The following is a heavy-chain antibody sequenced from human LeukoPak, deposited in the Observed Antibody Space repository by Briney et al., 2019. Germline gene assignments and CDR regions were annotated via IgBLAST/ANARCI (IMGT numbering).Heavy chain of an antibody. V-gene: IGHV3-23*01. J-gene: IGHJ4*02. Sequence: GGALRLSCAASGFTFSSYAMSWVRQAPGKGLEWVSAIRDSVSSTHYADSVKGRFTTSTDNSKNTLFLQMNSLRAEDTAIYYCAKYGPQDSGSSHFHYWGQGALVTVSS. D-gene: IGHD1-26*01. CDR3: AKYGPQDSGSSHFHY. CDR1: GFTFSSYA. CDR2: IRDSVSST.